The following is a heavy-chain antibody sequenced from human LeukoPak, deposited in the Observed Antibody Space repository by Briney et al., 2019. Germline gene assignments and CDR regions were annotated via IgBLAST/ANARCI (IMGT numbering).Heavy chain of an antibody. CDR2: ISAYNGNT. Sequence: ASVKVSCKASGYTFTSYGISWVRQAPGQGLEWMGWISAYNGNTNYAQKLQGRVTMTTDTSTSTAYMELRSLRSDDTAVYYCARDRQGYYDSSGYPLDYWGQGTLVTVSS. D-gene: IGHD3-22*01. CDR3: ARDRQGYYDSSGYPLDY. V-gene: IGHV1-18*01. CDR1: GYTFTSYG. J-gene: IGHJ4*02.